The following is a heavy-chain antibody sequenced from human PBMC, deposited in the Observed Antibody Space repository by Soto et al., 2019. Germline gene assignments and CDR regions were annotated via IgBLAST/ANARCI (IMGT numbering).Heavy chain of an antibody. Sequence: VQLVESGGGVVQPGRSLRLSCAASGFTFSSYDMHWVRQATGKGLEWVSAIGTAGDTYYPGSVKGRFTISRENAKNSLYLQMNSLRAGDTAVYYCARASRQLVSYYYYGMDVWGQGTTVTVSS. CDR3: ARASRQLVSYYYYGMDV. D-gene: IGHD6-13*01. CDR2: IGTAGDT. J-gene: IGHJ6*02. CDR1: GFTFSSYD. V-gene: IGHV3-13*01.